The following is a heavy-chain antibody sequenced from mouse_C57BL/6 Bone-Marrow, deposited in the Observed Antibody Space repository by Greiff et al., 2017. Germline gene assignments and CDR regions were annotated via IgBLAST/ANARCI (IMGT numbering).Heavy chain of an antibody. Sequence: VQLQQPGAELVKPGASVKMSCKASGYTFTSYWITWVKQSPGQGLEWIGDIYPGSGSTNYNEKFKSKATLTVDTSSSTAYMQLSSLTSEDSAVYYCARRGLGFPYYFDYWGQGTTLTVSS. J-gene: IGHJ2*01. V-gene: IGHV1-55*01. CDR3: ARRGLGFPYYFDY. D-gene: IGHD4-1*01. CDR2: IYPGSGST. CDR1: GYTFTSYW.